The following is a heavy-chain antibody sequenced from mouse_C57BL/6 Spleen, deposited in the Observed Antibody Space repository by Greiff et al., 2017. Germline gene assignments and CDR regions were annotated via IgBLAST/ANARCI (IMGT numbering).Heavy chain of an antibody. CDR1: GFSLTSYG. J-gene: IGHJ2*01. CDR3: ARNSGYYGSSYDYFDY. D-gene: IGHD1-1*01. V-gene: IGHV2-2*01. Sequence: VHLVESGPGLVQPSQSLSITCTVSGFSLTSYGVHWVRQSPGKGLEWLGVIWSGGSTDYNAAFISRLSISKDNSKSQVFFKMNSLQADDTAIYYCARNSGYYGSSYDYFDYWGQGTTLTVSS. CDR2: IWSGGST.